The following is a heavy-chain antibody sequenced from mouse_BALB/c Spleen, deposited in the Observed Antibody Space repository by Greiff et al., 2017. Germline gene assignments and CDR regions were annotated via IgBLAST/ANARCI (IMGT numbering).Heavy chain of an antibody. V-gene: IGHV1-18*01. CDR2: INPNNGGT. J-gene: IGHJ1*01. Sequence: VQLKQSGPELVKPGASVKIPCKASGYTFTDYNMDWVKQSHGKSLEWIGDINPNNGGTIYNQKFKGKATLTVDKSSSTAYMELRSLTSEDTAVYYCARGVTTLPFFDVWGAGTTVTVSS. CDR3: ARGVTTLPFFDV. D-gene: IGHD2-3*01. CDR1: GYTFTDYN.